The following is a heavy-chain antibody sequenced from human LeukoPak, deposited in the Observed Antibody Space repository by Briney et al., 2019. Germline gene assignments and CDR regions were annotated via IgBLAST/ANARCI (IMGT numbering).Heavy chain of an antibody. CDR1: GGTFSSYA. Sequence: SVKVSCKASGGTFSSYASSWVRQAPGQGLGWMGGIIPIFGTANYAQKFQGRVTITADKSTSTAYMELSSLGSEDTAGYYCARDSGSGDYDLYYFDYWGQGTLVTVSS. V-gene: IGHV1-69*06. CDR2: IIPIFGTA. D-gene: IGHD1-26*01. CDR3: ARDSGSGDYDLYYFDY. J-gene: IGHJ4*02.